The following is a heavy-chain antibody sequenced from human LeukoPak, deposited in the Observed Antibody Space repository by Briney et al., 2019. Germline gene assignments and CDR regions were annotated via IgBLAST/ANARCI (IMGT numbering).Heavy chain of an antibody. J-gene: IGHJ4*02. CDR1: GYTFTSYG. CDR2: ISAYNGNT. CDR3: ARDLAGYDSSGYASDY. D-gene: IGHD3-22*01. Sequence: ASVKVSCKASGYTFTSYGISWVRQAPGQGLEWMGWISAYNGNTNYAQKLQGRVTMTTGTSTSTAYMELRSLRSDDTAVYYCARDLAGYDSSGYASDYWGQGTLVTVSS. V-gene: IGHV1-18*01.